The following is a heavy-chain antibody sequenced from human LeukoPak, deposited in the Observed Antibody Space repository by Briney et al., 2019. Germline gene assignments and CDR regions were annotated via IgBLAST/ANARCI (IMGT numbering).Heavy chain of an antibody. D-gene: IGHD3-3*02. CDR1: GFTVSSNY. CDR2: IDSDGST. CDR3: ARVLEGYFDY. J-gene: IGHJ4*02. V-gene: IGHV3-66*02. Sequence: PGGSLRLSCAASGFTVSSNYMSWVRQAPGKGLEWVSVIDSDGSTYYPDSVKGQFTISRDNSKNTLDLQMNSLRTEDTAVYYCARVLEGYFDYWGQGTLVTVSS.